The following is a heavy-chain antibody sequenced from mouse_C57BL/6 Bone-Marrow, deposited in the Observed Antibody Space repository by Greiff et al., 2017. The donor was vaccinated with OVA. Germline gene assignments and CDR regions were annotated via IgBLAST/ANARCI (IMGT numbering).Heavy chain of an antibody. Sequence: QVQLQQPGAELVKPGGSVKMSCKASGYTFTSYWITWVKQRPGQGLEWIGDIYPGSGSTNYNEKFKSKATLTVDTSSSTAYMQLSSLTSEDSAVYYCARSCYYGSSYWYFDVWGTGTTVTVSS. CDR1: GYTFTSYW. CDR3: ARSCYYGSSYWYFDV. CDR2: IYPGSGST. D-gene: IGHD1-1*01. V-gene: IGHV1-55*01. J-gene: IGHJ1*03.